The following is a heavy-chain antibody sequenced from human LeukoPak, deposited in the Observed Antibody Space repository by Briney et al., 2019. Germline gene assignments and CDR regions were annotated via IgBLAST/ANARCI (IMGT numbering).Heavy chain of an antibody. Sequence: ASVKVSCKASGYTFTSYAVHWVRQAPGQTLEWMGWINAGNGNTKYSQKFQGRVTITRDTSASTAYMELSSLRSEDTAVYYCARQGSGYTRYTDVWGKGTTVTVSS. V-gene: IGHV1-3*01. CDR1: GYTFTSYA. D-gene: IGHD5-18*01. CDR2: INAGNGNT. CDR3: ARQGSGYTRYTDV. J-gene: IGHJ6*04.